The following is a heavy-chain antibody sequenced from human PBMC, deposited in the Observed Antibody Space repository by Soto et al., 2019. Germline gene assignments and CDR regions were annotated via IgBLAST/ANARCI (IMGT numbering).Heavy chain of an antibody. Sequence: QEQVVESGGGVVQPGRSLRLSCAASGINFRNYDMHWVRQAPGKGLEWVAVISYDGQSQNYADSVKGRFTISRDNSKNTVFLQMNRLSAEDAGLYHCAKAFYPSVAISSGDSWGQGTLVTVSS. CDR2: ISYDGQSQ. J-gene: IGHJ4*02. V-gene: IGHV3-30*18. D-gene: IGHD3-22*01. CDR3: AKAFYPSVAISSGDS. CDR1: GINFRNYD.